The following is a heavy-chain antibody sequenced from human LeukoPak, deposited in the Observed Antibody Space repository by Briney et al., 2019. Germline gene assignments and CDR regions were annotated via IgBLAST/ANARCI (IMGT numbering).Heavy chain of an antibody. CDR1: GFPFTKYW. J-gene: IGHJ4*02. V-gene: IGHV3-7*01. CDR2: IKQDGSDK. CDR3: AREVWGPEY. D-gene: IGHD1-14*01. Sequence: GALRLSCAASGFPFTKYWMTGGGQAPGKGLEWVGNIKQDGSDKNYMDSVKGRFTISRDNTKNSVYLQMSRLRAEDTAVYYCAREVWGPEYWGQGTLVTVSS.